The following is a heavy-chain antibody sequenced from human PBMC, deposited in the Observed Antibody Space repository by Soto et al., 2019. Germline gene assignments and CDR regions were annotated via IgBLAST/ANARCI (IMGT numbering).Heavy chain of an antibody. V-gene: IGHV6-1*01. CDR2: TYYRSKWYN. CDR3: ASDSLYSSGWSIWFDP. CDR1: GDSVSSNSAA. D-gene: IGHD6-19*01. J-gene: IGHJ5*02. Sequence: QVQLQESGPGLVKPSQTLSLTCAISGDSVSSNSAAWNWIRQSPSRGLEWLGRTYYRSKWYNDYAVSVKSRITINPDTSKNQFSLPLNSVTPEDTAVYYCASDSLYSSGWSIWFDPWGQGTLVTVSS.